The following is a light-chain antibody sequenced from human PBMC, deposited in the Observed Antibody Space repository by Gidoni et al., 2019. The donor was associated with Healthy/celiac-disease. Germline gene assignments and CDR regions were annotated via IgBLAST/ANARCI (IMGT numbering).Light chain of an antibody. J-gene: IGKJ2*04. CDR2: GAS. Sequence: EIVLTQSPGTLSLSPGERATLSCRASQSVSSSYLAWYQQKPGQAPRLLIYGASSRPTGIPDRFSGSGSGTDITLTISRLEPEDFAVYYCQQYGSSPCSFGQXTKLEIK. V-gene: IGKV3-20*01. CDR3: QQYGSSPCS. CDR1: QSVSSSY.